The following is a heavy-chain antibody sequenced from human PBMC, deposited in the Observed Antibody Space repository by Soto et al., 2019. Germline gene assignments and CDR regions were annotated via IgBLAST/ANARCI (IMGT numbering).Heavy chain of an antibody. D-gene: IGHD4-17*01. V-gene: IGHV4-30-4*01. Sequence: PSETLSLTCTVSGGSFSSGDYYWSWVRQPPGKGLEWIGYIYYTGSTFNNPSLKSRVSISIDTSKTQFSLKLSSVTAADTAVYYCARIHFGDEPSYYYYGMDVCGQGTTVTVSS. CDR1: GGSFSSGDYY. CDR3: ARIHFGDEPSYYYYGMDV. CDR2: IYYTGST. J-gene: IGHJ6*02.